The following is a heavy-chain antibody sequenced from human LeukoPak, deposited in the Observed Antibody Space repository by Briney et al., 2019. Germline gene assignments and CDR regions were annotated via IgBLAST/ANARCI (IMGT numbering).Heavy chain of an antibody. J-gene: IGHJ4*02. D-gene: IGHD3-3*01. Sequence: ASVTVSCKASGYTFTSYYMHWVRQAPGQGLEWMGIINPSGGSTSYAQKFQGRVTMTRDTSTSTVYMELSSLRSEDTAVYYCARCKYYDFWSGTGAPFDYWGQGTLVTVSS. V-gene: IGHV1-46*01. CDR1: GYTFTSYY. CDR2: INPSGGST. CDR3: ARCKYYDFWSGTGAPFDY.